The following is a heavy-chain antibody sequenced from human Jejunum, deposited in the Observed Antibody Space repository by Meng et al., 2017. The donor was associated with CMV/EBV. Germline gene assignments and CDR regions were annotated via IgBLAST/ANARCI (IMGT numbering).Heavy chain of an antibody. CDR2: VNPNNGGT. CDR1: GYTFNHFY. D-gene: IGHD7-27*01. Sequence: SCKASGYTFNHFYLHWVRQAPGQGLEWMGWVNPNNGGTDYAQKFQGRVIMTSDTSISTVYMELSRLTFDDTAVYYCARGPWGFDLWGQGTLGTVSS. J-gene: IGHJ4*02. V-gene: IGHV1-2*02. CDR3: ARGPWGFDL.